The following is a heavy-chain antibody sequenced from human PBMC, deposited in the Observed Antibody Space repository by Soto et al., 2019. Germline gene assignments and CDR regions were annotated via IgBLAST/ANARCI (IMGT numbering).Heavy chain of an antibody. CDR2: IWYDGSNK. J-gene: IGHJ3*02. D-gene: IGHD2-2*03. V-gene: IGHV3-33*01. CDR3: AMDIVVVPAAPDAFDI. Sequence: GGSLRLSCAASGFTFSSYGMHWVRQAPGKGLEWVAVIWYDGSNKYYADSVKGRFTISRDNSKNTLYLQMNSLRAEDTAVYYCAMDIVVVPAAPDAFDIWGQGTMVTV. CDR1: GFTFSSYG.